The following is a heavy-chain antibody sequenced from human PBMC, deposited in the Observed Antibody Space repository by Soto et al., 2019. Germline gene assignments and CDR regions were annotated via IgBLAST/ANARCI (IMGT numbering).Heavy chain of an antibody. V-gene: IGHV3-30*03. CDR3: VRDQLYYYDIFGRPLNGFDI. CDR1: GFTFSGYG. Sequence: GGSLRRSCAASGFTFSGYGMHWVRQAPGKGLEWVAVISYDGSNKYYADSVKGRFTISRDNSKNTLYLQMNSLGAEDTALYYCVRDQLYYYDIFGRPLNGFDIWGQGTMVT. J-gene: IGHJ3*02. D-gene: IGHD3-22*01. CDR2: ISYDGSNK.